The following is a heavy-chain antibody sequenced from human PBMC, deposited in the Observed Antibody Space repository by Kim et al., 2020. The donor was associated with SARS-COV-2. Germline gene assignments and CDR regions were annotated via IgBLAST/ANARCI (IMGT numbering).Heavy chain of an antibody. CDR1: GFTFGDYA. J-gene: IGHJ4*03. Sequence: GGSLRLSCAASGFTFGDYAMHWVRQAPGKGLEWVSGISWNSGSIGYADSVKGRFTISRDNAKNSMYLQMNSLRAEDKALYYCAKVPYYDFWSDYAGTGTGFDYWGQGTLGTVSS. D-gene: IGHD3-3*01. CDR3: AKVPYYDFWSDYAGTGTGFDY. CDR2: ISWNSGSI. V-gene: IGHV3-9*01.